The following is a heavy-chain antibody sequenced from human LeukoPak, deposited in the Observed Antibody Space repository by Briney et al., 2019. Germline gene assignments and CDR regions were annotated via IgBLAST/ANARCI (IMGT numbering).Heavy chain of an antibody. Sequence: PGGSLRLSCAASKFTFSSYSMNWVRRAPGKGLEWVSSISGSSLYIYYEDSLKGRFTISRDNAKNSLYLQMNSLRAEDTAVYYCARGEGDYGGNFVGDYWGQGILVTVSS. CDR1: KFTFSSYS. J-gene: IGHJ4*02. D-gene: IGHD4-23*01. V-gene: IGHV3-21*01. CDR2: ISGSSLYI. CDR3: ARGEGDYGGNFVGDY.